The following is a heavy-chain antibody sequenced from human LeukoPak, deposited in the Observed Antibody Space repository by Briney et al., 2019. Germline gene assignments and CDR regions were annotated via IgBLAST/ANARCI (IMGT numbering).Heavy chain of an antibody. D-gene: IGHD2-15*01. Sequence: PSETLSLTCTVSGGSISSYYWGWIRQPPGKGLEWIGSIYHSGSTYYNPSLKSRVTISVDTSKNQFSLRLSSVTAADTAVYYCARDLRQADCFDYWGQGTLVTVSS. J-gene: IGHJ4*02. CDR3: ARDLRQADCFDY. V-gene: IGHV4-38-2*02. CDR1: GGSISSYY. CDR2: IYHSGST.